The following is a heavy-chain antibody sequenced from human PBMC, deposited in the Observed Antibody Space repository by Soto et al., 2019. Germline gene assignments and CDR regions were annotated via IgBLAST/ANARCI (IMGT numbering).Heavy chain of an antibody. CDR2: IYPDDSDT. D-gene: IGHD6-6*01. Sequence: GESLKISCXASGYSFTSYWIAWVRQTPGKGLEWMGIIYPDDSDTRYSPSFQGQVTISADKSITTAYLQWSSMKPSDSAIYYCARGGVAARTFDYWGQGTPVTVSS. CDR1: GYSFTSYW. J-gene: IGHJ4*02. CDR3: ARGGVAARTFDY. V-gene: IGHV5-51*01.